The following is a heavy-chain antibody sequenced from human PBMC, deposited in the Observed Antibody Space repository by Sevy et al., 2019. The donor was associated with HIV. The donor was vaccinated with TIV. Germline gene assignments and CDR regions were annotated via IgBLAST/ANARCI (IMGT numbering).Heavy chain of an antibody. J-gene: IGHJ6*02. Sequence: GGSLRLSCAASGFTFSNYGMHWVRQAPGKGLEWAAVMWYDGSKKYYADSVKGRFAISRDNSKNTLYLQMNSLRPEDEAVYYYAKERGLGETSDRHYFYGMDVWGQGTTVTVSS. CDR2: MWYDGSKK. CDR1: GFTFSNYG. D-gene: IGHD3-10*01. V-gene: IGHV3-30*02. CDR3: AKERGLGETSDRHYFYGMDV.